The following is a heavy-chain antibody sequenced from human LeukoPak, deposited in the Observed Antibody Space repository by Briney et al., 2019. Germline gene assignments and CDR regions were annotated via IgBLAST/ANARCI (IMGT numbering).Heavy chain of an antibody. CDR3: ARHRSPLESFHH. CDR2: IYTSGST. CDR1: GGSISSSSYY. J-gene: IGHJ1*01. V-gene: IGHV4-61*02. Sequence: TSETLSLTCTVSGGSISSSSYYWSWIRQPAGKGLEWIGRIYTSGSTNYNPSLKSRVTMSVDTSKDQFSLKLSSVNAADTAMYYCARHRSPLESFHHWGQGTLVTVSS. D-gene: IGHD3-3*01.